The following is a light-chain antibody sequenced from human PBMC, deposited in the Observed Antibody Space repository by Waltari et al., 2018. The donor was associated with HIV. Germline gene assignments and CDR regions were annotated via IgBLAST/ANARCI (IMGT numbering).Light chain of an antibody. J-gene: IGKJ2*01. CDR2: GAS. CDR3: QQYGSSLYT. V-gene: IGKV3-20*01. CDR1: QSVSSY. Sequence: EIVLTQSPGTLSVSPGERATLSCRASQSVSSYLAWFQQKPGQAPRLLIYGASSRATGIPDRFSGSGSGTDFTLTISRLEPEDFAVYYCQQYGSSLYTFGQGTKLEIK.